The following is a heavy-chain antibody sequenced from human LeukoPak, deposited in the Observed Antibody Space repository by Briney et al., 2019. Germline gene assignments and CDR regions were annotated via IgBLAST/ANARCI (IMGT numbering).Heavy chain of an antibody. CDR1: GFTFSSYE. J-gene: IGHJ1*01. V-gene: IGHV3-48*03. CDR2: ISFGGSTI. CDR3: ARGGYYDSSGYYYVGYFHH. Sequence: PGGSLRLSCAASGFTFSSYEMNWVRQAPGKGREWVSYISFGGSTIYYADLGKGRFTISRDKAKNSLYVQMNSLRAEDTAVYYCARGGYYDSSGYYYVGYFHHWGQGTLVTVSS. D-gene: IGHD3-22*01.